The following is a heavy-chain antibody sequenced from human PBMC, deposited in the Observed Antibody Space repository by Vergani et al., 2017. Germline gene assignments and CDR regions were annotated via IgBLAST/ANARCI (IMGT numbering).Heavy chain of an antibody. J-gene: IGHJ6*02. CDR1: GFTFSSYW. CDR3: ARIEGSSYYYYGMDV. Sequence: EVQLVESGGGLVQPGGSLRLSCAASGFTFSSYWMHWVRQAPGKGLVWVSRINSDGSSTSYADSVKGRFTISRDNAKNSLYLQMNSLRAEDTAVYYCARIEGSSYYYYGMDVWGQGTTVTVSS. V-gene: IGHV3-74*01. D-gene: IGHD6-6*01. CDR2: INSDGSST.